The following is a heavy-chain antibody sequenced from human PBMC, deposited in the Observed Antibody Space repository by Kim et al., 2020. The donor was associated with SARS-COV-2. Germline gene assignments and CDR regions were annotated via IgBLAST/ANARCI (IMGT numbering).Heavy chain of an antibody. D-gene: IGHD6-19*01. CDR1: GFSFTTYW. J-gene: IGHJ6*02. CDR2: IDPSDSYT. CDR3: ARRATVAGTSEGFHYGMDV. Sequence: GESLKISCKGSGFSFTTYWISWVRQMPGKGLEWMGRIDPSDSYTYYSPSLVQGHVTISADKSISTAYLQWSSLEASDTAMYYCARRATVAGTSEGFHYGMDVWGQGTTVTVSS. V-gene: IGHV5-10-1*01.